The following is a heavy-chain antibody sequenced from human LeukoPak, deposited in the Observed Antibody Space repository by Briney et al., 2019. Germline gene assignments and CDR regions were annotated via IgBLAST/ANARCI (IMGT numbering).Heavy chain of an antibody. CDR3: ASQRVGYSSSWYAPLPPYFDY. J-gene: IGHJ4*02. CDR1: GGSISSYY. Sequence: SETLSLTCTVSGGSISSYYWSWIRQPAGKGLEWIGRIYTSGSTNYNPSLKSRVTMSVDTSKNQFSLKLSSVTAADTAVYYCASQRVGYSSSWYAPLPPYFDYWGQGTLVTVSS. CDR2: IYTSGST. V-gene: IGHV4-4*07. D-gene: IGHD6-13*01.